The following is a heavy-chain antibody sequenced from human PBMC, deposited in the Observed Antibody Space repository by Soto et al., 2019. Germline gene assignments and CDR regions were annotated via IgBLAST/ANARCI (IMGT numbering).Heavy chain of an antibody. J-gene: IGHJ4*02. CDR3: ARATGGYYDILTGYSNFDY. D-gene: IGHD3-9*01. V-gene: IGHV3-21*01. Sequence: PGGSLRLSCAASGFTFSSYSMNWVRQAPGKGLEWVSSISSSSSYIYYADSVKGRFTISRDNAKNSLYLQMNSLRAEDTAVYYCARATGGYYDILTGYSNFDYWGQGTLVTVSS. CDR2: ISSSSSYI. CDR1: GFTFSSYS.